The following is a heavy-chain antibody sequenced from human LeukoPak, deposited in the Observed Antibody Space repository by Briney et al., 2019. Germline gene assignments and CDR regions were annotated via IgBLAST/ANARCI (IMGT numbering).Heavy chain of an antibody. V-gene: IGHV4-39*07. CDR1: GGSISSSSYY. J-gene: IGHJ5*02. Sequence: SETLSLTCTVSGGSISSSSYYWGWIRQPPGKGLEWIGSIYYSGSTYSGSTNYNPSLKSRVTISVDTSKNQFSLKLSSVTAADTAVYYCALRGLVRGFDPWGQGTLVTVSS. CDR2: IYYSGST. CDR3: ALRGLVRGFDP. D-gene: IGHD2-2*01.